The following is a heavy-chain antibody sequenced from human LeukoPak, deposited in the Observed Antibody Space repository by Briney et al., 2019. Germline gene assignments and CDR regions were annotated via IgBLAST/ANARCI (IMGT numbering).Heavy chain of an antibody. D-gene: IGHD3-16*01. CDR2: ISHDGTNK. CDR3: ASLAVGRGYDDDDY. Sequence: GRSLRLSCAASGFTFTNYAVHWVRQAPGKGLQWVAIISHDGTNKYYAHPVRGRFTISRDNSKNTLFLQMTSLRPDDTATYYCASLAVGRGYDDDDYWGQGTLVTVSS. V-gene: IGHV3-30*04. CDR1: GFTFTNYA. J-gene: IGHJ4*02.